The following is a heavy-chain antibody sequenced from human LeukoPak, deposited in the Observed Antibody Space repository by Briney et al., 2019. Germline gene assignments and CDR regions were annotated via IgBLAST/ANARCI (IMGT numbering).Heavy chain of an antibody. J-gene: IGHJ3*02. CDR1: GYSISSGYY. V-gene: IGHV4-38-2*01. CDR3: ARPVDAFDI. CDR2: IYHSGST. Sequence: SETLSLTCAVSGYSISSGYYWGWIRQPPGKGLEWIGSIYHSGSTYYNPSLKSRVTISVDTSKNQFSLKLSSVAAADTAVYYCARPVDAFDIWGQGTMVTVSS.